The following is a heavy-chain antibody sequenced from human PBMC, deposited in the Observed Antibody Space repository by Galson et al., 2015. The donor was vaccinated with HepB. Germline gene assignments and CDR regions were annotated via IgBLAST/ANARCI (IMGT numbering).Heavy chain of an antibody. CDR1: GFTFSSYS. J-gene: IGHJ4*02. CDR2: ISSSSSTI. V-gene: IGHV3-48*04. Sequence: SLRLSCAASGFTFSSYSMNWVHQAPGKGLEWVSYISSSSSTIYYADSVKGRFTISRDNAKNSLYLQMNSLRAEDTAVYYCARAIVSGYYQDPARDPAYFDYWGQGTLVTVSS. D-gene: IGHD3-22*01. CDR3: ARAIVSGYYQDPARDPAYFDY.